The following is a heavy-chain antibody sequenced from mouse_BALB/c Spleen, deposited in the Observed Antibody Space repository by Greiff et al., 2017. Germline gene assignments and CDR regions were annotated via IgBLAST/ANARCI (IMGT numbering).Heavy chain of an antibody. CDR3: ARIHRYDRYAMDY. Sequence: QVTLKESGPGILQPSQTLSLTCSFSGFSLSTSGMGVGWIRQPSGKGLEWLAHIWWDDDKRYNPALKSRLTISKDTSSNQVFLKIASVDTADTATYYCARIHRYDRYAMDYWGQGTSVTVSS. D-gene: IGHD2-14*01. V-gene: IGHV8-8*01. J-gene: IGHJ4*01. CDR1: GFSLSTSGMG. CDR2: IWWDDDK.